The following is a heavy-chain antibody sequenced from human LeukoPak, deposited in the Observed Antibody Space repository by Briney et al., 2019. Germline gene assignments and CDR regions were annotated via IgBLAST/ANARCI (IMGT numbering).Heavy chain of an antibody. D-gene: IGHD4-11*01. V-gene: IGHV1-8*03. CDR2: MNPNSGNT. CDR1: GYTFTIYD. CDR3: ARGLLSFMRSDYSNYWDNWFDP. Sequence: ASVEVSCKASGYTFTIYDINWVRQATGQGLEWMGWMNPNSGNTGYAQRFQGRVTFTRNISISTAYMELSSLRSEDTAVYYRARGLLSFMRSDYSNYWDNWFDPWGQGTLVTVSS. J-gene: IGHJ5*02.